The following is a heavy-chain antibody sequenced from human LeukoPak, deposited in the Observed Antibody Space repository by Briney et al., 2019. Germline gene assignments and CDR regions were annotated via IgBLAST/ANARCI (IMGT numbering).Heavy chain of an antibody. V-gene: IGHV4-59*01. CDR1: GGSIRSYY. CDR2: IYYSGST. Sequence: SETLSLTCTVSGGSIRSYYWSWIRQPPGKGLEWIGYIYYSGSTNYNPSLKSRVTISVDTSKNQFSPKLNSVTAADTAVYYCVRGAGGYYYYGMDVWGQGATVTVSS. J-gene: IGHJ6*02. D-gene: IGHD6-13*01. CDR3: VRGAGGYYYYGMDV.